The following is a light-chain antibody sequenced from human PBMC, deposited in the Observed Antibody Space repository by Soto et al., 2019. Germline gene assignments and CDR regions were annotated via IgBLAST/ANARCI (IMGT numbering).Light chain of an antibody. V-gene: IGKV3-20*01. Sequence: EIVFTQSPGTLSLSPGERATLSCRASQSISTTFLVWYQQRPGQAPRLLIYGASTRATGIPDRSSGSGSGTDFTLTISRLEPEDFAVYYCQQYGSSPITFGQGTRLEI. CDR3: QQYGSSPIT. CDR1: QSISTTF. J-gene: IGKJ5*01. CDR2: GAS.